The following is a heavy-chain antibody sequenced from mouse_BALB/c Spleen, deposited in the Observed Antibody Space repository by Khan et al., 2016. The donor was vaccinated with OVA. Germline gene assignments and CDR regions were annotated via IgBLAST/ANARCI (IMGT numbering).Heavy chain of an antibody. D-gene: IGHD2-4*01. J-gene: IGHJ4*01. CDR1: GFSLTSYG. CDR3: DGNTHMITTVMDY. V-gene: IGHV2-6*02. CDR2: IWSDGKT. Sequence: QVQLKQSGPGLVAPSQSLSISCTASGFSLTSYGVHWVRQPPEKGLEWLVGIWSDGKTTYNSNLKSSLSISKDNSNSQVFLKMNSLQTDDTTIYYEDGNTHMITTVMDYWGQGTSVTVSS.